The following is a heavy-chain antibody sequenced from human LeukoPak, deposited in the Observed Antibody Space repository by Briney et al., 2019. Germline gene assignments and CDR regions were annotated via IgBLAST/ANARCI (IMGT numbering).Heavy chain of an antibody. D-gene: IGHD6-13*01. CDR1: GGSISSSNW. CDR2: IYHSGST. Sequence: SETLSLTCAVSGGSISSSNWWSWVRQPPGQGLEWIGEIYHSGSTNYNPSLKSRVTISVDKSKNQFSLKLSSVTAADTAVYYCATSYSSWYYAFDIWGQGTMVTVSS. J-gene: IGHJ3*02. V-gene: IGHV4-4*02. CDR3: ATSYSSWYYAFDI.